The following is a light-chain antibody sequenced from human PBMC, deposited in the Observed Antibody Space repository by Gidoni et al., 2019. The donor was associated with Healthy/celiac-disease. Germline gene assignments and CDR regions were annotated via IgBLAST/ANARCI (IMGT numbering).Light chain of an antibody. V-gene: IGLV1-40*01. CDR2: GNS. Sequence: QSVPTQPPSVSGDPAHRFTVPCTGSSYNIGAGYDLHWYPQLPVTAPKLLIYGNSNRPSGVPDRFSGSKSGTSASLAITGLQAEDDADYYCQSYDSSLSAYVVFGGGTKLTVL. CDR3: QSYDSSLSAYVV. CDR1: SYNIGAGYD. J-gene: IGLJ2*01.